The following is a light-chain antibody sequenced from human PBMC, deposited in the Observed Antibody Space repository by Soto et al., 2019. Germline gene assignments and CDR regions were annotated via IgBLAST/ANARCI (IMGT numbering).Light chain of an antibody. J-gene: IGLJ2*01. CDR2: EVS. Sequence: QSVLTQPVSVSGSPGQSITISCTGTSSDVGSYNTVSWYQQHPGKVPKLMIYEVSNRPFGVSTRFSASKSGNTASLTISGLQAEDEADYYCSSETSSKTLLFGGGTKVTVL. V-gene: IGLV2-14*01. CDR3: SSETSSKTLL. CDR1: SSDVGSYNT.